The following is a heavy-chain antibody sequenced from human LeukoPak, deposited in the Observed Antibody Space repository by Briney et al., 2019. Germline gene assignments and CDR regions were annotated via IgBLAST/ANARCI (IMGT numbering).Heavy chain of an antibody. J-gene: IGHJ4*02. CDR3: ARERSEGDSSSRTDY. D-gene: IGHD6-13*01. CDR1: GFTFSSYS. Sequence: PGGSLRLSCAASGFTFSSYSMNWVRQAPGKGLEWVSVIYSGGSTYYADSVKGRFTISRDNSKNTLYLQMNSLRAEDTAVYYCARERSEGDSSSRTDYWGQGTLVTVSS. CDR2: IYSGGST. V-gene: IGHV3-53*01.